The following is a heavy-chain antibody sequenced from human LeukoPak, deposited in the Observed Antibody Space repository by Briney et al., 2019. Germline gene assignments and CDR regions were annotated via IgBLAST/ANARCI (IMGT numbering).Heavy chain of an antibody. Sequence: ASVKVSCKASGYTFTTYYMHWVRQAPGQGLEWMGIIDPSVGTTTYAQKLQGRLTMTRDTSTNTAYMDLRSLRSDDTAVYYCARFFSSVYFDYWGQGTLVTVSS. CDR1: GYTFTTYY. CDR2: IDPSVGTT. J-gene: IGHJ4*02. V-gene: IGHV1-46*04. CDR3: ARFFSSVYFDY.